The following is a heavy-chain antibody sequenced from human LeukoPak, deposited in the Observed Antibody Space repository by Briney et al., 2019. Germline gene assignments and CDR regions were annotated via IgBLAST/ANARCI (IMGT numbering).Heavy chain of an antibody. CDR1: GFSVSNYY. V-gene: IGHV3-66*01. J-gene: IGHJ4*02. D-gene: IGHD2-21*02. CDR3: TRGQSYCGADCYSD. Sequence: GGSLRLSCAASGFSVSNYYMSWVRQPPGEGLEWVSVMYTGGGRYYGDSVKGRYTISRDNSKNTVFLQMNSLRVEDTALYYCTRGQSYCGADCYSDWGQGTLVTVSS. CDR2: MYTGGGR.